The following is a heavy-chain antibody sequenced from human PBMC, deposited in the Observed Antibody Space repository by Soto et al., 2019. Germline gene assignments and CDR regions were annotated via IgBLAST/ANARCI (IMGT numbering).Heavy chain of an antibody. J-gene: IGHJ4*02. Sequence: ASVKVACKASGYTFTGYAVRWVRQAPGQRLEWMGWINAGNGNTKYSQKFQGRVTITRDTSASTAYMELSSLRSEDTAVYYCARAVAVAADFDYWGQGTLVTVSS. CDR3: ARAVAVAADFDY. CDR2: INAGNGNT. CDR1: GYTFTGYA. D-gene: IGHD6-19*01. V-gene: IGHV1-3*01.